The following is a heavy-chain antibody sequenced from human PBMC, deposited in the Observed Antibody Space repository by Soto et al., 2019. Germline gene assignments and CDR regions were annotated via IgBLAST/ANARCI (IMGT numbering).Heavy chain of an antibody. CDR1: GGSISGYY. CDR3: ARHYGSGSYPLDY. V-gene: IGHV4-59*08. D-gene: IGHD3-10*01. J-gene: IGHJ4*02. Sequence: SETLSLTCTVSGGSISGYYWGWIRQPPGRGLEYIGYIYSSGSSNYNPSLKSRVTMSVDTSKNQSSLKPNSVTDADTAVYYCARHYGSGSYPLDYWGRGTLVT. CDR2: IYSSGSS.